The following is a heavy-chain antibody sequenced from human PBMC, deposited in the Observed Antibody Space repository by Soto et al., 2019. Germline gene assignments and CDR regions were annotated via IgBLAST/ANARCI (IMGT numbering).Heavy chain of an antibody. CDR1: GFTFSPYW. Sequence: EVQLVESGGGLVQPGGSLRLSCAASGFTFSPYWMSWVRQAPGKGLEWVAIIKDDGGDELYLEAVRGRFTISRDNAKKSLYLAMGSLRVEDTAVYYCAGGSGWISDTWGQGTLVTVSS. V-gene: IGHV3-7*05. J-gene: IGHJ5*02. CDR3: AGGSGWISDT. CDR2: IKDDGGDE. D-gene: IGHD6-19*01.